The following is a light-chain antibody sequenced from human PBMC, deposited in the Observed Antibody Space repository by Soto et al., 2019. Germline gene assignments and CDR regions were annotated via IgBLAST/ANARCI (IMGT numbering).Light chain of an antibody. CDR3: SSYTSSSTRV. CDR2: DVS. J-gene: IGLJ3*02. CDR1: SSDVGGYNY. Sequence: QSALTQPASVSGSPGQSITISCTGTSSDVGGYNYVSWYQQHPGKAPKLMIYDVSNRPSGVSNRFSGFKSGNTASLTISGLKAEDEADYYCSSYTSSSTRVFGGGTKVTVL. V-gene: IGLV2-14*01.